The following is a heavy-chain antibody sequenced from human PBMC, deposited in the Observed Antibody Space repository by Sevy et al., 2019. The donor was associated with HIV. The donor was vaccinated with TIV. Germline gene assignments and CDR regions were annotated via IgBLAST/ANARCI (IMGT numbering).Heavy chain of an antibody. CDR2: IYSSDRT. D-gene: IGHD3-22*01. V-gene: IGHV3-53*01. CDR1: GFTVSDNH. J-gene: IGHJ6*02. CDR3: ARDRVTYYYDSSGYYTSGYGMDV. Sequence: GGSLRLSCAASGFTVSDNHMNWVRQAPGKGLEWLSVIYSSDRTDYADSVKGRFTVSRDNSKNTLYLQMNSLRAEDTAVYYCARDRVTYYYDSSGYYTSGYGMDVWGQGTTVTVSS.